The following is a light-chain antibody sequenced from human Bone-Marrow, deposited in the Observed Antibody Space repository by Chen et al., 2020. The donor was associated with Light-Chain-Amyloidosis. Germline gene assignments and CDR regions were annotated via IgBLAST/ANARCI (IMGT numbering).Light chain of an antibody. Sequence: SYELTPPPSVSVSPGQTARITCSGDDLLTKDAYWYQQKPGQAPVLVIHRDTERPSGISERFSGSSSGTTATLTSSGVQAEDEADYHCQSADSSGTYEVIFGGGTKLTVL. V-gene: IGLV3-25*03. CDR3: QSADSSGTYEVI. CDR1: DLLTKD. J-gene: IGLJ2*01. CDR2: RDT.